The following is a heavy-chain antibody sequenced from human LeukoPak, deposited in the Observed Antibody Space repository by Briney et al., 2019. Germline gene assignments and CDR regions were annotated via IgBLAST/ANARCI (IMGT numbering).Heavy chain of an antibody. CDR1: GDSVSDNGAA. D-gene: IGHD2-15*01. Sequence: SQTLSLTCAISGDSVSDNGAAWNWIRQSPSRGLEWLGMTYYRSKWSTDYALFVKSRITISADTSKNQFSLQLNSVNPEDTAVYYCAEGFGGRVRSWGQGTLVTVSS. CDR2: TYYRSKWST. J-gene: IGHJ4*02. V-gene: IGHV6-1*01. CDR3: AEGFGGRVRS.